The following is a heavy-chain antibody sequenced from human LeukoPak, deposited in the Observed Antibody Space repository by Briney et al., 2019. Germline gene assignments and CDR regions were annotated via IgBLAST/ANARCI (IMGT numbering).Heavy chain of an antibody. D-gene: IGHD3-3*01. CDR1: GYSFTSYW. Sequence: GESLKISCKGSGYSFTSYWIGWVRQMPGKGLEWMGIIYPGDSDTRYSPSFQGQVTISADKSISTAYLQWSSLEASDTAMYYCARQRLFLEWLGDFDYYGMDVWGQGTTVTVSS. J-gene: IGHJ6*02. V-gene: IGHV5-51*01. CDR3: ARQRLFLEWLGDFDYYGMDV. CDR2: IYPGDSDT.